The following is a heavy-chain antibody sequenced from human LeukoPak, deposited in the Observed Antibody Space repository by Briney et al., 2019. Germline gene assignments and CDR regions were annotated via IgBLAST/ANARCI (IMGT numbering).Heavy chain of an antibody. J-gene: IGHJ6*03. CDR1: GYTFTSYG. V-gene: IGHV1-18*01. Sequence: ASVKVSCKASGYTFTSYGISWVRQAPGQGLEWMGCISAYNGNTNYAQKLQGRVTMTTDTSTSTAYMELRSLRSDDTAVYYCARTIVVVPAAHNPFYMDVWGKGTTVTVSS. D-gene: IGHD2-2*01. CDR2: ISAYNGNT. CDR3: ARTIVVVPAAHNPFYMDV.